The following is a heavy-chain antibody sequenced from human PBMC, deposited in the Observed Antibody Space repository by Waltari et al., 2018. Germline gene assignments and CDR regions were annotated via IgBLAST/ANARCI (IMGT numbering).Heavy chain of an antibody. CDR3: ATSSPFLGNWYFDL. Sequence: EVQLLESGGGLVQPGGSLRLSCAASGFTFSSYAMSWVRQAPGKGLEWVSVIYSGGSTYYADSVKGRFTISRDNSKNTLYLQMNSLRAEDTAVYYCATSSPFLGNWYFDLWGRGTLVTVSS. D-gene: IGHD3-3*01. V-gene: IGHV3-23*03. J-gene: IGHJ2*01. CDR1: GFTFSSYA. CDR2: IYSGGST.